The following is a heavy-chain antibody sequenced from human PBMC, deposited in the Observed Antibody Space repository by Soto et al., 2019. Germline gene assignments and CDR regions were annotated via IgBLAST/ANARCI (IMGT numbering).Heavy chain of an antibody. CDR1: GYTFTSYG. CDR2: ISAYNGNT. CDR3: ARDYYDILTGYPISDAFET. D-gene: IGHD3-9*01. Sequence: GASVKVSCKASGYTFTSYGISWVRQAPGQGLEWMGWISAYNGNTNYAQKLQGRVTMTTDTSTSTAYMELRSLRSDDTAVYYCARDYYDILTGYPISDAFETWGKETLVTL. V-gene: IGHV1-18*01. J-gene: IGHJ3*02.